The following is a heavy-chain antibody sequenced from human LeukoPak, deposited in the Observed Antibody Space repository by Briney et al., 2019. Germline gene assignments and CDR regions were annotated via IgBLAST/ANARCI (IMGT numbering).Heavy chain of an antibody. D-gene: IGHD3-3*01. CDR3: ARNFLERYYYYGMDV. V-gene: IGHV4-59*08. J-gene: IGHJ6*02. CDR1: GGSISSYY. CDR2: IYCSGST. Sequence: PSETLSLTCTVSGGSISSYYWSWIRQPPGKGLEWIGYIYCSGSTNYNPSLKSRVTISVDTSKNQFSLKLSSVTAADTAVYYCARNFLERYYYYGMDVWGQGTTVTVSS.